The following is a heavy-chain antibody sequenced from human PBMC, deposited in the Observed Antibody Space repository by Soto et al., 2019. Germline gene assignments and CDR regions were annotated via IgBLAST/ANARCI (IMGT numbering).Heavy chain of an antibody. CDR2: ISYDGSNK. Sequence: PGGSLRLSCAASGFTFSSYGMHWVRQAPGKGLEWVAVISYDGSNKYYADSVKGRFTISRDNSKNTLYLQMNSLRAEDTAVYYCAKDLVRLFPFDPWGQGTLVTVS. V-gene: IGHV3-30*18. CDR3: AKDLVRLFPFDP. CDR1: GFTFSSYG. D-gene: IGHD3-22*01. J-gene: IGHJ5*02.